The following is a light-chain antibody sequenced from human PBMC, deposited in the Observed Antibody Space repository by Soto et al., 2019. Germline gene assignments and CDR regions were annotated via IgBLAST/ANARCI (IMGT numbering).Light chain of an antibody. V-gene: IGLV2-14*01. CDR3: TSFTSSSTLNV. J-gene: IGLJ1*01. CDR1: GSDVGAYNY. Sequence: QSALTQPASVSGSPGQSITISCTGTGSDVGAYNYVSWYQQHPDKAPKLMIYDVSDRPSGVSNRFSGSKSGNTASLTISGVQAEDEADYYCTSFTSSSTLNVFGAGTKVTVL. CDR2: DVS.